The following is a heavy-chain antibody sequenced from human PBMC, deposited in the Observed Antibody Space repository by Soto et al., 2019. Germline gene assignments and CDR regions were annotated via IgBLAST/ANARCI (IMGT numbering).Heavy chain of an antibody. CDR1: GGSITSSSSY. D-gene: IGHD6-13*01. V-gene: IGHV4-39*01. Sequence: SETLSLTCTVSGGSITSSSSYWGWMRQPPGKGLEWIGNIYYIGSAYYNPSLRSRVTISVDTSKNQFSLKLSSVSAADTAVYYWARRVSSWYPWGQGTLIAVSS. CDR2: IYYIGSA. J-gene: IGHJ5*02. CDR3: ARRVSSWYP.